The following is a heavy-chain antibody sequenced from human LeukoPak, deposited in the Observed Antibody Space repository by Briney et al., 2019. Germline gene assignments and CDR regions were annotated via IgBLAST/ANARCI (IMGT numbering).Heavy chain of an antibody. CDR2: ISSSSSYI. J-gene: IGHJ4*02. V-gene: IGHV3-21*01. CDR3: ARAVVRGVADY. Sequence: GGSLRLSCAASGFTLSSYSMNWVRQAPGKGLGWVSSISSSSSYIYYADSVKGRFTISRENAKNSLYLKMNSLRAEDTAVYYCARAVVRGVADYWGQGTLVTVSS. CDR1: GFTLSSYS. D-gene: IGHD3-10*01.